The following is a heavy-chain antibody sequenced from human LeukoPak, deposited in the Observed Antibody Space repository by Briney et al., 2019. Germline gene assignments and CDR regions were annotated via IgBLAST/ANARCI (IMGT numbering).Heavy chain of an antibody. V-gene: IGHV5-51*01. D-gene: IGHD3-22*01. CDR2: IYPGDSDT. CDR1: GYSFTSYW. Sequence: GESLKISFKGSGYSFTSYWIGWVRRMPGKGLEWMGIIYPGDSDTRYSPSFQGQVPISSDKSISTAYLQWSSLKASDTAMYYCARQDTMIVTGVRYWGQGTLVTVSS. J-gene: IGHJ4*02. CDR3: ARQDTMIVTGVRY.